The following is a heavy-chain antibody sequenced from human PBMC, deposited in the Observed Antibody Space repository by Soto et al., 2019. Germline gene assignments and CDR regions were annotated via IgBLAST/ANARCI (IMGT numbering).Heavy chain of an antibody. CDR2: INHSGST. Sequence: SETLSLTCAVYGGSFSGYYWSWIRQPPGKGLEWIGEINHSGSTNYNPSLKSRVTISVDTSTNQFSLKLSSVTAADTAVYYCARGNCSSTSCYGVGYYYYGMDVWGQGTTVTVSS. CDR3: ARGNCSSTSCYGVGYYYYGMDV. J-gene: IGHJ6*02. V-gene: IGHV4-34*01. D-gene: IGHD2-2*01. CDR1: GGSFSGYY.